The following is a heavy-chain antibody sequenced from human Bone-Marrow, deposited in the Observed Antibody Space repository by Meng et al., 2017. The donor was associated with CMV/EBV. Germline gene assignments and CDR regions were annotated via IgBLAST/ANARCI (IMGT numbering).Heavy chain of an antibody. CDR2: IIPIFGTA. CDR3: ARDYWRPGVATTVTPSDY. V-gene: IGHV1-69*05. J-gene: IGHJ4*02. Sequence: SVKVSCKASGGTFSSYAISWVRQAPGQGLEWMGGIIPIFGTANYAQKFQGRVTMTTDTSTSTAYMELRSLRSDDTAVYYCARDYWRPGVATTVTPSDYWGQGTLVTVPS. CDR1: GGTFSSYA. D-gene: IGHD4-11*01.